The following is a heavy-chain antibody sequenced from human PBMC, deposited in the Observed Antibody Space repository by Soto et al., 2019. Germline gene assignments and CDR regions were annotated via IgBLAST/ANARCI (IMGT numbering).Heavy chain of an antibody. CDR3: ARDRGGWNYVNWFDP. CDR2: INYSGST. CDR1: GGSISSYY. V-gene: IGHV4-59*01. J-gene: IGHJ5*02. Sequence: QVQLQESGPGLVKPSETLSLTCTVSGGSISSYYWSWIRQPPGKGLEWIGYINYSGSTNYNPSLKSRVTISVDTSKNHFSLKLSSVTAADTAVYYCARDRGGWNYVNWFDPWGQGTLVTVSS. D-gene: IGHD1-7*01.